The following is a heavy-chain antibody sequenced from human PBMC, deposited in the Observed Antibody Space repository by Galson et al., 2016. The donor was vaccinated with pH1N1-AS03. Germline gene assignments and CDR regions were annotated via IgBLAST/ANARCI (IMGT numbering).Heavy chain of an antibody. D-gene: IGHD1-26*01. CDR3: ARESPFNYYLRL. Sequence: SLRLSCAASGFSFSASWMSWVRQAPGKGLEWVANIRQDGSEKYYVDSVEGRFTISRDNAKNSLYLQMNSLRDEDRAVYYCARESPFNYYLRLWGRGTLGPVSS. V-gene: IGHV3-7*03. CDR2: IRQDGSEK. J-gene: IGHJ2*01. CDR1: GFSFSASW.